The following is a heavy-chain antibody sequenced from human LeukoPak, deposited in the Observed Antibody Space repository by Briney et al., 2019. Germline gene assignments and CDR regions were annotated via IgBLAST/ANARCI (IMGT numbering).Heavy chain of an antibody. V-gene: IGHV3-30*03. CDR3: AREAGAAAGSFDY. J-gene: IGHJ4*02. D-gene: IGHD6-13*01. CDR2: ISYDGTNK. Sequence: GRSLRLSCAASGFTFSSYGMHWVRQAPGKGLEWVAVISYDGTNKYYGDSVKGRFTISRDNSKNTLYLQMNSLRAEDTAVYYCAREAGAAAGSFDYWGQGTLVTVSS. CDR1: GFTFSSYG.